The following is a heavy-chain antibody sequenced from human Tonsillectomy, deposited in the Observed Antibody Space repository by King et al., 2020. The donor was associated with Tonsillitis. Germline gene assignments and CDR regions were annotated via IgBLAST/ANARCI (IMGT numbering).Heavy chain of an antibody. J-gene: IGHJ4*02. V-gene: IGHV3-23*03. CDR2: IYSGGSTT. D-gene: IGHD3-10*01. CDR3: ARFGGARFGKDY. Sequence: QLQESGGGLVQPGGSLTLSCVASGFTFTKDGMSWVRQAPGKGLEWVSVIYSGGSTTHYADSVKGRFTISRDNSKNTVYLQMKSLRVEDTAVYYCARFGGARFGKDYWGQGTLVTVSA. CDR1: GFTFTKDG.